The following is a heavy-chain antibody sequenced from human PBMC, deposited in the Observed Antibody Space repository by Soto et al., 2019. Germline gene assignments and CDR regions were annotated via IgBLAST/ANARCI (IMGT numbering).Heavy chain of an antibody. J-gene: IGHJ4*02. CDR1: GFTFSRNA. Sequence: EVQLLESGGGLVQPGGSLRLSCAASGFTFSRNAMSWVRQAPGKGVEWVSAITGSGDNTFYADSVKGRFTMSRDNSKNTLYLQMNNLRAEDTALYYCAKDGDIVVTYNFVYWGQGTLVTVSS. CDR3: AKDGDIVVTYNFVY. D-gene: IGHD5-12*01. CDR2: ITGSGDNT. V-gene: IGHV3-23*01.